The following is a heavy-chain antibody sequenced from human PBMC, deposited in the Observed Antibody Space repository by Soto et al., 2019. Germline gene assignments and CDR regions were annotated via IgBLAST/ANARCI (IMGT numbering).Heavy chain of an antibody. CDR2: ISWNSGSI. CDR3: AISNLEVPAASIPFDY. J-gene: IGHJ4*02. D-gene: IGHD2-2*01. V-gene: IGHV3-9*01. CDR1: GFTFDDYA. Sequence: EVQLVESGGGLVQPGRSLRLSCAASGFTFDDYAMHWVRQAPGKGLEWVSGISWNSGSIGYADSVKGRFTISRDNAKNSLSLQMTSLRAEDTALYYCAISNLEVPAASIPFDYWGQGTLVTVYS.